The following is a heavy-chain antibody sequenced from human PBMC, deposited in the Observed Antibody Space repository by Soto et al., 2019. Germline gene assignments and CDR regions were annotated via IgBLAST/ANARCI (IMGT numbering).Heavy chain of an antibody. CDR2: TYYRSKWNN. D-gene: IGHD2-8*01. V-gene: IGHV6-1*01. J-gene: IGHJ6*02. CDR3: AGVTELRALYG. CDR1: MDRVSSYSGV. Sequence: PSQTHSLPCAISMDRVSSYSGVWVLISQSPSRGLEWLGRTYYRSKWNNDYAVSVKSRITINPDTYNNQFSLQLDSVIPEDTAVYYCAGVTELRALYGWGHGNSVAVSS.